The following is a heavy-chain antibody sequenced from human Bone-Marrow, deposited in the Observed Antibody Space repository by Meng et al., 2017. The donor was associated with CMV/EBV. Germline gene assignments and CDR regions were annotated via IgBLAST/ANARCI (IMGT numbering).Heavy chain of an antibody. J-gene: IGHJ5*02. Sequence: SETLSLTCTVSGGSISSSSYYWGWIRQPPGKELEWSGSIYYSGSTYYNPSLQSRVTISVDTSKNQFSLKLSSVTAADTAVYYCARQSKLAYCSSTNCLRTRGWVDPWGQGTLVTVSS. CDR3: ARQSKLAYCSSTNCLRTRGWVDP. V-gene: IGHV4-39*01. D-gene: IGHD2-2*01. CDR1: GGSISSSSYY. CDR2: IYYSGST.